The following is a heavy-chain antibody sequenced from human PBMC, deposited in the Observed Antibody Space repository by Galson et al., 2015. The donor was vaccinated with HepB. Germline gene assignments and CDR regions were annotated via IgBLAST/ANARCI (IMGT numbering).Heavy chain of an antibody. CDR3: AKDINSRGGNSDWFDP. CDR2: ISWDGGST. CDR1: GFTFDDYT. V-gene: IGHV3-43*01. D-gene: IGHD4-23*01. Sequence: SLRLSCAASGFTFDDYTMHWVRQAPGKGLEWVSLISWDGGSTYYADSVKGRFTISRDNSKNSLYLQMNSLRTEDTALYYCAKDINSRGGNSDWFDPWGQGTLVTVSS. J-gene: IGHJ5*02.